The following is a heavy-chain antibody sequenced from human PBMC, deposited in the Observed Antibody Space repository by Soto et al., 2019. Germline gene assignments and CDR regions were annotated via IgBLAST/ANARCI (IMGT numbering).Heavy chain of an antibody. CDR1: GGSISDYY. CDR2: VNDRWGS. Sequence: SETLSLTCTVSGGSISDYYWAWIRLPPGKGLEWIGYVNDRWGSHYNPSLKSRVAVSLDTSKSQFSLKMTSVTATDTAAYYCVRQGYGALHGLVDVWTQGTTVTVSS. J-gene: IGHJ6*02. CDR3: VRQGYGALHGLVDV. V-gene: IGHV4-59*08. D-gene: IGHD1-1*01.